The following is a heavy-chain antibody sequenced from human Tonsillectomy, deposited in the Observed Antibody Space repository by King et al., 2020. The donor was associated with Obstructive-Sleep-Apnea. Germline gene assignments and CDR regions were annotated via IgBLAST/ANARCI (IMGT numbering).Heavy chain of an antibody. D-gene: IGHD6-13*01. Sequence: VQLVESGGGVVQPGRSLRLSCAASGFTFSNYAMHWVRQAPGKGLEWVAVISYDESSKYYSDSVKGRFTISRDNSQNTLYLEMNSLRAEDTAVYYCARVVSSSSWSKDAFRIWGQGTMVTVSS. CDR2: ISYDESSK. J-gene: IGHJ3*02. CDR1: GFTFSNYA. CDR3: ARVVSSSSWSKDAFRI. V-gene: IGHV3-30-3*01.